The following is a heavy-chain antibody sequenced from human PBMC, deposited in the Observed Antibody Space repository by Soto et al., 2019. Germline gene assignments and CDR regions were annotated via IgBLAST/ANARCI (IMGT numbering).Heavy chain of an antibody. V-gene: IGHV3-33*01. CDR3: ARDWGVYDSETRSHIPHLDS. CDR2: IWYDGSNK. CDR1: GFTFSSYG. D-gene: IGHD3-10*01. Sequence: GGSLRLSCAASGFTFSSYGMHWVRQAPGKGLEGVAVIWYDGSNKYYADSVKGRFTISRDNAKNTLFLQMNSLRAEDTAVYFCARDWGVYDSETRSHIPHLDSWGRGTLVTVS. J-gene: IGHJ4*02.